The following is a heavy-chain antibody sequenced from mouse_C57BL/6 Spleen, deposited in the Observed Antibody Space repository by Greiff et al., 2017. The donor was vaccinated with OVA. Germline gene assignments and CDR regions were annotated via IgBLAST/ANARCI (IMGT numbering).Heavy chain of an antibody. Sequence: DVHLVESGEGLVKPGGSLKLSCAASGFTFSSYAMSWVRQTPEKRLEWVAYISSGGDYIYYADTVKGRFTISRDNARNTLYLQMSSLKSEDTAMYYCTRYSNYDYFDYWGQGTTLTVSS. CDR2: ISSGGDYI. D-gene: IGHD2-5*01. CDR3: TRYSNYDYFDY. J-gene: IGHJ2*01. V-gene: IGHV5-9-1*02. CDR1: GFTFSSYA.